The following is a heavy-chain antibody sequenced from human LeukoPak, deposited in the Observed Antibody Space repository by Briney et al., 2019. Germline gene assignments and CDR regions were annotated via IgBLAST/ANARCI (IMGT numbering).Heavy chain of an antibody. V-gene: IGHV1-69*05. J-gene: IGHJ4*02. Sequence: SVKVSCKASGGTFSSYAISWVRQAPGQGLEWMGGIIPIFGTANYAQKFQGRVTITTDESTSTAYMELSSLRAEDTAVYYCARAPFRDYYGSGSYFDYWGQGTLVTVS. CDR2: IIPIFGTA. CDR1: GGTFSSYA. D-gene: IGHD3-10*01. CDR3: ARAPFRDYYGSGSYFDY.